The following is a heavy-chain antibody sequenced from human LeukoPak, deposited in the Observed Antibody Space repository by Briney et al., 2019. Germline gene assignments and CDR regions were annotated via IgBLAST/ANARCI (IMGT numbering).Heavy chain of an antibody. CDR3: ARQGLDRDDYGVLYYFDY. J-gene: IGHJ4*02. CDR2: IYYSGST. Sequence: SETLSLTCTVSGGSISSGDYYWSWIRQPPGKGLEWIGSIYYSGSTYYNPSLKSRVTISVDTSKNQFSLKLSSVTAADTAVYYCARQGLDRDDYGVLYYFDYWGQGTLVTVSS. D-gene: IGHD4-17*01. V-gene: IGHV4-39*01. CDR1: GGSISSGDYY.